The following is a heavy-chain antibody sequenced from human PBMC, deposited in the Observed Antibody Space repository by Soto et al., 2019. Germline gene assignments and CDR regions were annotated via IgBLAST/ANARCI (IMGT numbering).Heavy chain of an antibody. Sequence: GGSLRLSCAASGFTFSNYWMSWVRQAPGKGLEWVANIKQDGSESNYADPVEGRFTISRDNAENSLYLQMTSLRAEDTAVYYCASARHIGPWGQGTLVTVSS. CDR2: IKQDGSES. J-gene: IGHJ5*02. CDR1: GFTFSNYW. CDR3: ASARHIGP. V-gene: IGHV3-7*01. D-gene: IGHD2-21*01.